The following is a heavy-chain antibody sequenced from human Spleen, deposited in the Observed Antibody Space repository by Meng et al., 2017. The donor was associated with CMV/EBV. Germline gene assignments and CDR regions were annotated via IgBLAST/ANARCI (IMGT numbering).Heavy chain of an antibody. D-gene: IGHD1-26*01. CDR1: GFTFSNYA. V-gene: IGHV3-64*02. J-gene: IGHJ4*02. Sequence: SGFTFSNYAMRWVRQAPGRGLECVSTISDDGGRTYYADSVKGRFTISRDNSKNTLYLQMGSLRAEDMAVYYCARGRGGATTRYFDYWGQGTLVTVSS. CDR3: ARGRGGATTRYFDY. CDR2: ISDDGGRT.